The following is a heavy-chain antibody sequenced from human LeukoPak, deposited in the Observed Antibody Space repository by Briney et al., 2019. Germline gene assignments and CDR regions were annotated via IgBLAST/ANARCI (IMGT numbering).Heavy chain of an antibody. CDR1: GFTFTNSS. D-gene: IGHD4-17*01. CDR3: ARDFPTMTTAGAFDI. Sequence: PGGSLRLSCAASGFTFTNSSMTWVRQAPGKGLEWVSSISSSSSYIYYAGSMKGRFTISRDNAKNSLYLQMNSLRAEDTAVYYCARDFPTMTTAGAFDIWGQGTMVTVSS. CDR2: ISSSSSYI. J-gene: IGHJ3*02. V-gene: IGHV3-21*01.